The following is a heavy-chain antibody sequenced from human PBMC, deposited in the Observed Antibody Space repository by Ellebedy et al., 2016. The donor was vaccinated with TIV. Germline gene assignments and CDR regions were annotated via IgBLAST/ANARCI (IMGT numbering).Heavy chain of an antibody. J-gene: IGHJ4*02. V-gene: IGHV1-2*02. Sequence: AASVKVSCKASGYTFTDYYIHWVRQAPGQGLEWMGRINPDRGDTDHTQKFQGRVTVTRDTSISTAYIELKSLRSDETAVYYCARGLGWLKRDPESWGQGTLVNVSS. CDR1: GYTFTDYY. CDR3: ARGLGWLKRDPES. D-gene: IGHD5-24*01. CDR2: INPDRGDT.